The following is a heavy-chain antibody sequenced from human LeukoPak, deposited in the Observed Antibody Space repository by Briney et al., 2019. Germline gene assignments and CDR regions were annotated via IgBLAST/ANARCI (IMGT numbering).Heavy chain of an antibody. V-gene: IGHV1-46*01. CDR3: ARGTHSPRGWFDP. CDR2: INPSGGST. J-gene: IGHJ5*02. D-gene: IGHD1-26*01. CDR1: GYTFTSYY. Sequence: ASVKVSCKASGYTFTSYYMYWVRQAPGQGLEWMGIINPSGGSTSYAQKFQGRVTMTRDMSTSTVYMELSSLRSEETAVYYCARGTHSPRGWFDPWGQGTLVTVSS.